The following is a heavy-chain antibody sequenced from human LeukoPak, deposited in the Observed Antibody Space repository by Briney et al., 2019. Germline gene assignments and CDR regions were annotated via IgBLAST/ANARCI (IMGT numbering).Heavy chain of an antibody. CDR3: ARALDGYGDY. D-gene: IGHD5-24*01. CDR1: GFAFSSYN. V-gene: IGHV3-21*01. Sequence: PGGSLRLSRAASGFAFSSYNMNSVRQAPGKGLEWVSSISSSSSYIYYADSVKGRFTISRDNAKNSLYLQMNSLRAEDTAVYYCARALDGYGDYWGQGTLVTVSS. CDR2: ISSSSSYI. J-gene: IGHJ4*02.